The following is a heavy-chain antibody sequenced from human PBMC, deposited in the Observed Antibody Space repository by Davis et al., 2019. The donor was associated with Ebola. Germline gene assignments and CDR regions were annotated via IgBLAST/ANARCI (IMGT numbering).Heavy chain of an antibody. Sequence: MPSETLSLTCAVYDGSFGGYFWSWIRQSPGKGLEWLGEVNRDGSSHDNPSLKSRVTISVDTSKNQFSLNTTSVTAADTAVYYCARGPRAAFDIWGQGTRVIVSS. CDR3: ARGPRAAFDI. J-gene: IGHJ3*02. CDR1: DGSFGGYF. V-gene: IGHV4-34*01. CDR2: VNRDGSS.